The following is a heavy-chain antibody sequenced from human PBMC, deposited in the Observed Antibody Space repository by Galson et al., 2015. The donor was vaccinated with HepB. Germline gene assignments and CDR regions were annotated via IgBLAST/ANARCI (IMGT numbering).Heavy chain of an antibody. V-gene: IGHV3-53*01. CDR3: ARGSGYSSGWYQGEYYFDY. J-gene: IGHJ4*02. D-gene: IGHD6-19*01. CDR2: IYSGDST. CDR1: GFTVSSNY. Sequence: SLRLSCAASGFTVSSNYMSWVRQAPGKGLEWVSVIYSGDSTYYADSVKGRFTISRDNSKNTLYLQMNSLRAEDTAVYYCARGSGYSSGWYQGEYYFDYWGQGTLVTVSS.